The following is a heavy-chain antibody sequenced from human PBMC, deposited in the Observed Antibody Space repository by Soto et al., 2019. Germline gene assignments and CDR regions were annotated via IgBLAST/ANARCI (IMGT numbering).Heavy chain of an antibody. CDR2: IDVLDRA. D-gene: IGHD2-15*01. V-gene: IGHV3-23*05. CDR1: GLSLNNYA. Sequence: GSLLLSCLVSGLSLNNYAIAGVRHAPGKGLEFVATIDVLDRALYRDSVRGRLAISRDVSRNTVYLQMSSLRVEDTAIYFCSDWRAGGPVNLDHWGPGTRVTVYS. CDR3: SDWRAGGPVNLDH. J-gene: IGHJ4*02.